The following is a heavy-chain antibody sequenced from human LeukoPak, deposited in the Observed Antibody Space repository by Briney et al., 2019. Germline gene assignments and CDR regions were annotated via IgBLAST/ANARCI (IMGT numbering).Heavy chain of an antibody. CDR2: ISYDGSNK. CDR1: GFTFSSYG. Sequence: GGSLRLSCAASGFTFSSYGMHWVRQAPGKGLEWVAVISYDGSNKYYADSVKGRFTISRDNSKNTLYLQMNSLRAEDTAVYYCAREESSDWYIDYWGQGTLVTVSS. CDR3: AREESSDWYIDY. J-gene: IGHJ4*02. V-gene: IGHV3-30*03. D-gene: IGHD6-19*01.